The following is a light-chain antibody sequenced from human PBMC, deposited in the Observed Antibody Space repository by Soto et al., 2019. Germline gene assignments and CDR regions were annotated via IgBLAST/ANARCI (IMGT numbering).Light chain of an antibody. J-gene: IGLJ2*01. Sequence: QSALTQPASVSGSPGQSITISCTGTSSDVGGYKYVSWYQQHPGKAPKLMIYDVSNRPSGVSSRFSGSKSGNTASLTISGLQAEDEADYYCNSYTSSSTLVFGGGTKVTVL. CDR1: SSDVGGYKY. CDR2: DVS. CDR3: NSYTSSSTLV. V-gene: IGLV2-14*01.